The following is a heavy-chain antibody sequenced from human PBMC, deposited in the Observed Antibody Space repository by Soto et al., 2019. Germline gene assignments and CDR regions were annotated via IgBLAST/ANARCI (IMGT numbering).Heavy chain of an antibody. CDR2: IYYSGSN. V-gene: IGHV4-31*03. D-gene: IGHD4-17*01. J-gene: IGHJ4*02. CDR1: GGSISSGEHY. Sequence: QVQLQESGPGLVKPSQTLSLTCTVSGGSISSGEHYWSWIRQLPGKGLEWIGNIYYSGSNYYNPSHKSRVTISVDTSKNQFSLNLSSVTAADTAIYYCARDRYGVPRGDYFDSWGQGILVTVSS. CDR3: ARDRYGVPRGDYFDS.